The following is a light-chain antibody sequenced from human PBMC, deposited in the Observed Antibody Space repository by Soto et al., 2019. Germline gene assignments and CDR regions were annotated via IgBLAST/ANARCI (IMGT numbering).Light chain of an antibody. CDR1: QGIGSY. Sequence: DIQTTQSPSTLSAPVGGSFTIPCRASQGIGSYLAWYQQRPGKAPKLLIYAASTLESGVPSRFRGSGSGTEFTITISSLQPDDFATYYCQQYNTYSRTFGQGTQVDIK. CDR2: AAS. J-gene: IGKJ1*01. V-gene: IGKV1-5*01. CDR3: QQYNTYSRT.